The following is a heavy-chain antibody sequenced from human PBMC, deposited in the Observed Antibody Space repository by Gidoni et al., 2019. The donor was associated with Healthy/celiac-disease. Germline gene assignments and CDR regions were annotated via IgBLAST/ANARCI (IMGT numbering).Heavy chain of an antibody. Sequence: QVQLVESGGGVVQPGRSLRPSCAASGFTFSSYGLPWVRQAPGKGLGWVAVISYDGSNKYYADSVKGRFTISRDNSKNTLYLQMNSLRAEDTAVYYCAKTRTAGNFWSGYYPEGRYYYYYGMDVWGQGTTVTVSS. V-gene: IGHV3-30*18. CDR3: AKTRTAGNFWSGYYPEGRYYYYYGMDV. CDR1: GFTFSSYG. CDR2: ISYDGSNK. D-gene: IGHD3-3*01. J-gene: IGHJ6*02.